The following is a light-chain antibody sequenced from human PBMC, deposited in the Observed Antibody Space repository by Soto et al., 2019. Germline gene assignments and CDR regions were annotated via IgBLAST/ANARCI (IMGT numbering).Light chain of an antibody. J-gene: IGKJ4*01. CDR1: QSISSD. Sequence: IVMTQSPATLSVSPGERATLSCRASQSISSDVAWYRQKPVQPPTLILYGASTRAIGIRARFSGSGSGTEFTLTITSLQSEDFGTYDCQQYNDWSLSFGGGTKVEIK. CDR3: QQYNDWSLS. V-gene: IGKV3-15*01. CDR2: GAS.